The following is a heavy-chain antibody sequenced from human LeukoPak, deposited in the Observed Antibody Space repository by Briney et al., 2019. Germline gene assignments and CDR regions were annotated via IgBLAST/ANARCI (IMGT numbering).Heavy chain of an antibody. Sequence: ASVKVSCKASGGTFSNYAISWVRQAPGQGLEWMGGIIPIFGMANYAQKFQGRVTITADASTSTAYIDLSSLRSEDTAVYYCARSREMATMFDVDYWGQGTLVTVSS. J-gene: IGHJ4*02. CDR3: ARSREMATMFDVDY. D-gene: IGHD5-24*01. CDR1: GGTFSNYA. V-gene: IGHV1-69*13. CDR2: IIPIFGMA.